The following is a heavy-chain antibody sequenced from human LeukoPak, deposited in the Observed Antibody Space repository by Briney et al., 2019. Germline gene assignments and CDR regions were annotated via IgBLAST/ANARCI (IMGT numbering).Heavy chain of an antibody. J-gene: IGHJ4*02. CDR1: GFTVSSNY. Sequence: GGSLRLSCAASGFTVSSNYMSWVRQAPGKGLEGVAVISYDGSNKYYADSVKGRFTISRDNSKNTLYLQMNSLRAEDTAVYYCARDRPSSYGPPFDYWGQGTLVTVSS. CDR3: ARDRPSSYGPPFDY. V-gene: IGHV3-30*03. CDR2: ISYDGSNK. D-gene: IGHD2-2*01.